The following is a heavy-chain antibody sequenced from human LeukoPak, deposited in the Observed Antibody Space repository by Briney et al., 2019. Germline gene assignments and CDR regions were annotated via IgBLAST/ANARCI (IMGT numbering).Heavy chain of an antibody. CDR1: GFTFTSSA. V-gene: IGHV1-58*01. Sequence: GTSVKVSCKASGFTFTSSAVQWVRQARGQRLEWIGWIVVGSGNTNYAQKFQERVTITRDMSTSTAYMELSSLRSEDTAVYYCATRADYAFNWFDPWGQGTLVTVSS. CDR2: IVVGSGNT. CDR3: ATRADYAFNWFDP. J-gene: IGHJ5*02. D-gene: IGHD4-17*01.